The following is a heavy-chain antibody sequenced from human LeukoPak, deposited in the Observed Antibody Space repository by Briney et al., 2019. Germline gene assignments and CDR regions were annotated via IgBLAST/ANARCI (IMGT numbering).Heavy chain of an antibody. CDR2: ISGSSGST. D-gene: IGHD3-3*01. V-gene: IGHV3-23*01. CDR1: GFTFSSYA. CDR3: AKSVGYDFWSGYY. Sequence: PGGSLRLSCAASGFTFSSYAMSWVRQDPGKGLEWVSAISGSSGSTYYADSVKGRFTISRDNSKNTLYLQMNSLRAEDTAVYYCAKSVGYDFWSGYYWGQGTLVTVSS. J-gene: IGHJ4*02.